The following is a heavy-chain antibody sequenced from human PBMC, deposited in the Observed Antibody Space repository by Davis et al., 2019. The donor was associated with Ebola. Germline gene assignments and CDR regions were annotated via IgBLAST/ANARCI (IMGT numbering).Heavy chain of an antibody. V-gene: IGHV3-9*01. CDR2: ISWNSGSI. Sequence: PGGSLRLSCAASGFTFDDYAMHWVRQAPGKGLEWVSGISWNSGSIGYADSVKGRFTISRDNAKNSLYLQMNSLRVEDTAVYYCARKTVGARDGAGTTDNAFDIWGQGTMVIVSS. CDR3: ARKTVGARDGAGTTDNAFDI. J-gene: IGHJ3*02. CDR1: GFTFDDYA. D-gene: IGHD1-26*01.